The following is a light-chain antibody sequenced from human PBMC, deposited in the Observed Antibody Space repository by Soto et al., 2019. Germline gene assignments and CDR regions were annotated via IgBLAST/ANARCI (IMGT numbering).Light chain of an antibody. CDR3: TSYAGGNNV. Sequence: QSALTQPPSASGSPGQSVTISCTGTSSDVGGYNYVSWYQQYTVKVPKLMVYEVNKRPSGVPDRFSGSKSGNTASLTVSGLQAEDEADYYCTSYAGGNNVFGSGTKLTVL. CDR2: EVN. J-gene: IGLJ1*01. V-gene: IGLV2-8*01. CDR1: SSDVGGYNY.